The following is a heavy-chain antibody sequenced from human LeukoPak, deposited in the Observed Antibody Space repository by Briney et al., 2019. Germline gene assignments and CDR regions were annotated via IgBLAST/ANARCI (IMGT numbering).Heavy chain of an antibody. V-gene: IGHV4-59*01. D-gene: IGHD5-24*01. CDR3: AGEQRWLHHSDAFDI. CDR2: IYYSGST. J-gene: IGHJ3*02. Sequence: SETLSLTCTVSGGSISSYWSWIRQPPGKGLEWIGYIYYSGSTNYNPSLKSRVTISVDTSKNQFSLKLSSVTAADTAVYYCAGEQRWLHHSDAFDIWGQGTMVTVSS. CDR1: GGSISSY.